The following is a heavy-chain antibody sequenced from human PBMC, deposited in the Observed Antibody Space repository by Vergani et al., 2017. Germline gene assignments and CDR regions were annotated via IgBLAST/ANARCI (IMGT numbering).Heavy chain of an antibody. D-gene: IGHD3-9*01. CDR1: GGSFSGYY. Sequence: QVQLQQWGAGLLKPSETLSLTCAVYGGSFSGYYWSWIRQPPGKGLEWIGEIKHSGSTNYNPSLKSRVTISVDTSKNQFSLKLSSVTAADTAVYYCARVLVGWFDPWGQGTLVTVSS. J-gene: IGHJ5*02. V-gene: IGHV4-34*01. CDR2: IKHSGST. CDR3: ARVLVGWFDP.